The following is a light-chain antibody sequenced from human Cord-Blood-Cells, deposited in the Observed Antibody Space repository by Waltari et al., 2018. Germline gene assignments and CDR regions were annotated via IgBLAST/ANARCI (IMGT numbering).Light chain of an antibody. CDR2: SNN. V-gene: IGLV1-44*01. Sequence: QSVLTQPPSASGTPGQRVTISCSGSSSNIGSNTVNWYQQLPGPAPTHLIYSNNQRPSGVPDRFAGSKSGTSASLAISGLQSEDEADYYCAAWDDSLNGVVFGGGTKLTVL. CDR3: AAWDDSLNGVV. CDR1: SSNIGSNT. J-gene: IGLJ2*01.